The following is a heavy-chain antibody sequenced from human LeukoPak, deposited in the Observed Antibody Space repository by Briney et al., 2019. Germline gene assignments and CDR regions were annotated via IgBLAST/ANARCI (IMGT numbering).Heavy chain of an antibody. V-gene: IGHV4-4*07. Sequence: SETLSLTCTVSGGSFSTYYWSWIRQPAGKGLEWIGHIYTTGTTDYNPSLKSRVTMSIDTSKNQFSLKLNSVTAADAAIYYCARDAKYYYGSRTYFFFEYWGQGTPLSVSS. CDR1: GGSFSTYY. D-gene: IGHD3-10*01. CDR3: ARDAKYYYGSRTYFFFEY. CDR2: IYTTGTT. J-gene: IGHJ4*02.